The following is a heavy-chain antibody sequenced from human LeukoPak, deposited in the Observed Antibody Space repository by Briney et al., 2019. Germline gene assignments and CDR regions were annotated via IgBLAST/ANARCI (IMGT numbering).Heavy chain of an antibody. CDR2: ISYDGSNK. V-gene: IGHV3-30*04. CDR3: ASSSIRGVLKASLDY. J-gene: IGHJ4*02. Sequence: GGSLRLSCAASGFTFSSYAMHWVRQAPGKGLEWVAVISYDGSNKYYADSVKGRFTISSDSSKNTLYLQMNSLRAEDTAVYYCASSSIRGVLKASLDYWGQGTLVTVSS. D-gene: IGHD3-10*01. CDR1: GFTFSSYA.